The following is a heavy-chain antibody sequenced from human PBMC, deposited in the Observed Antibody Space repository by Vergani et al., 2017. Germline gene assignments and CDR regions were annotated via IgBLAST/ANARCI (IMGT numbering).Heavy chain of an antibody. J-gene: IGHJ4*02. CDR2: MDYSGST. Sequence: QVQLQESGPGLVKPSETPSLTCTVSGDSVISTDYHWGWIRQPPGKGRGWIGSMDYSGSTSYNPSLESRISISFETPKNQFSLRLTSVTAADTAVYYCASKRGACRAAYCHSYDFWGPGTLVGVSS. V-gene: IGHV4-39*01. D-gene: IGHD2-15*01. CDR3: ASKRGACRAAYCHSYDF. CDR1: GDSVISTDYH.